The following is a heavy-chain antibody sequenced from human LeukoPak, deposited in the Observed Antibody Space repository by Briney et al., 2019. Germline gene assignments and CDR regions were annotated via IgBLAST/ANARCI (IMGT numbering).Heavy chain of an antibody. CDR1: GFPFSTYW. J-gene: IGHJ4*02. D-gene: IGHD3-3*01. CDR2: IKEDGSEK. Sequence: GGSLRLSCAASGFPFSTYWMSWVRQAPGKGLEWVANIKEDGSEKYYVDSVKGRFTISRDNAKNSLYLQMSSLRVEDTAVYYCAKRSGFNTLDYWGQGTLVTVSS. CDR3: AKRSGFNTLDY. V-gene: IGHV3-7*01.